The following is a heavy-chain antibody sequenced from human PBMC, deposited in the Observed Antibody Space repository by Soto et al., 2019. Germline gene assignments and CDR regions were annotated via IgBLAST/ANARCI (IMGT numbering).Heavy chain of an antibody. CDR1: GFTLSNYA. J-gene: IGHJ6*02. V-gene: IGHV3-48*02. CDR3: ARDGAVAGKRYFYGMGV. D-gene: IGHD6-19*01. CDR2: ISSSGSVI. Sequence: EVQLVESGGGLVQPGESLRVSCAASGFTLSNYAMSWVRQAPGKGLEWLSYISSSGSVIYYADSVKGRFTVSRDYAKNSLFLQMNSLSDEDTAVYYCARDGAVAGKRYFYGMGVWGQGTTVTVSS.